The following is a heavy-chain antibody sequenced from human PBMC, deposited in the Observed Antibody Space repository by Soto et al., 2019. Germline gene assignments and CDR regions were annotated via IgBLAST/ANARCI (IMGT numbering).Heavy chain of an antibody. J-gene: IGHJ5*02. CDR1: GDSISTYY. Sequence: ASETLSLTCSVSGDSISTYYWSWIRQPPGKGLEWIGYIYYSGSTNYNPSLKSRVIISVDTSKNQFSLKLTSVTAADTAVYYCARAMGYYASGSYFDPWGQGILVTVS. D-gene: IGHD3-10*01. V-gene: IGHV4-59*01. CDR3: ARAMGYYASGSYFDP. CDR2: IYYSGST.